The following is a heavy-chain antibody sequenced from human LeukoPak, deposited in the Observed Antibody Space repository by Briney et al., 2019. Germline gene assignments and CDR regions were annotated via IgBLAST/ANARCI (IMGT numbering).Heavy chain of an antibody. J-gene: IGHJ4*02. V-gene: IGHV3-7*04. D-gene: IGHD5-18*01. CDR2: IKQDGSEK. CDR1: GFTFSRYW. CDR3: AGVETAMDAYFDY. Sequence: GGSLRLSCAASGFTFSRYWMSWVRQAPGKGLEWVANIKQDGSEKYYVDSVKGRFTISRDNAKNSLYLQMNSLRAEDTAVYYCAGVETAMDAYFDYWGQGTLVTGSS.